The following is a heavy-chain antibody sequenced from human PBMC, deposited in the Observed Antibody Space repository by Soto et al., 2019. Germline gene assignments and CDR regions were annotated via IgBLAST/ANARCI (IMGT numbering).Heavy chain of an antibody. CDR3: VVDTSGLLDY. CDR1: GFTLSSNG. CDR2: IWYDGNKK. D-gene: IGHD3-22*01. Sequence: VGSLRLSCAASGFTLSSNGMHWVRQAPGKGLEWVAVIWYDGNKKYYGDSVRGRFTISRDNSKNTLYLEMNSLRAEDTAVYYCVVDTSGLLDYWGQGTQVTVSS. J-gene: IGHJ4*02. V-gene: IGHV3-33*03.